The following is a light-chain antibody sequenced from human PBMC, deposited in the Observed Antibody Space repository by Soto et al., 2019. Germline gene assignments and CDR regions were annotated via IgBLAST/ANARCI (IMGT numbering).Light chain of an antibody. V-gene: IGKV3-11*01. CDR3: QQRSNWPRT. CDR1: QSVRSSF. J-gene: IGKJ1*01. CDR2: ALS. Sequence: ASQSVRSSFLAWSKQKXGQAHRLLIYALSXRADGIPARFSGSGSGTDFTLNISSLEPEEFAVYYCQQRSNWPRTSGQRTKADIK.